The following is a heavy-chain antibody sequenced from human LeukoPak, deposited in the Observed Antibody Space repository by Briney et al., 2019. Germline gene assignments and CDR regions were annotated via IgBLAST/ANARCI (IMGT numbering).Heavy chain of an antibody. CDR1: GFTFSDYY. D-gene: IGHD2-2*01. CDR3: ATETRYCTSTSCSYYYGMDV. J-gene: IGHJ6*04. CDR2: ISGSGSYT. Sequence: GGSLRLSCAASGFTFSDYYMTWIRQAPGKGLEWVSYISGSGSYTNHADSVKGRFTISRDNAKNSLFLQMNSLRAEDTAVYYCATETRYCTSTSCSYYYGMDVWGKGTTVTVSS. V-gene: IGHV3-11*06.